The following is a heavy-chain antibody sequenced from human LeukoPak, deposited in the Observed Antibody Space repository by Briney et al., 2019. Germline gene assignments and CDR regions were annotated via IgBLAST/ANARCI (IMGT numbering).Heavy chain of an antibody. CDR2: IYPGDSDT. CDR1: GYSFTSYW. V-gene: IGHV5-51*01. CDR3: ARSGIGSYNVRNPFDY. D-gene: IGHD1-26*01. Sequence: GESLKISCKGSGYSFTSYWIGWVRQMPGKGLEWMGIIYPGDSDTRYSPSFQGQVTISADKSISTAYLQWSSLKASDTAMYYCARSGIGSYNVRNPFDYWGQGTLVTVSS. J-gene: IGHJ4*02.